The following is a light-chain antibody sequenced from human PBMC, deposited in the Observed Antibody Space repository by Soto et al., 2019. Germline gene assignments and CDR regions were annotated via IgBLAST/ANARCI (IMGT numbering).Light chain of an antibody. CDR2: GAS. CDR3: QQYNNWPRT. J-gene: IGKJ1*01. Sequence: EIVMTQSSATLSVSPGERATLSCRASQSVSSNLAWYQQKPGQAPRLLIYGASTRATGIPARFSGSGSGTDFTLTISSLQSGDFAVYYCQQYNNWPRTFGQGTKVEIK. CDR1: QSVSSN. V-gene: IGKV3-15*01.